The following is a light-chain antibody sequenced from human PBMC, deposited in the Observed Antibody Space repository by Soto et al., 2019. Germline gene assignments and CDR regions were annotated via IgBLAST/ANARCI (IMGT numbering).Light chain of an antibody. CDR2: NNA. CDR1: SSNIGAGYA. Sequence: QSVLAQPPSVSGAPGQRVTISCTGSSSNIGAGYAVHWYQQLPGTGPKLLIYNNAIRPSGVPDRFSGSRSGTSASLAITGLQAEDEADYYCQSHDNSLSGFYVFGTGTKVTV. CDR3: QSHDNSLSGFYV. J-gene: IGLJ1*01. V-gene: IGLV1-40*01.